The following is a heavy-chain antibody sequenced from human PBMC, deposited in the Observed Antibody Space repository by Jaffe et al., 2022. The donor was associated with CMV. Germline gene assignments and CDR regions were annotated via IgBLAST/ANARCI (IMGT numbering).Heavy chain of an antibody. Sequence: QLQLQESGPGLVKPSETLSLTCTVSGGSISSSSYYWGWIRQPPGKGLEWIGSIYYSGSTYYNPSLKSRVTISVDTSKNQFSLKLSSVTAADTAVYYCARQTHVLAYRYYYYYYMDVWGKGTTVTVSS. CDR3: ARQTHVLAYRYYYYYYMDV. J-gene: IGHJ6*03. CDR1: GGSISSSSYY. V-gene: IGHV4-39*01. CDR2: IYYSGST. D-gene: IGHD2-2*01.